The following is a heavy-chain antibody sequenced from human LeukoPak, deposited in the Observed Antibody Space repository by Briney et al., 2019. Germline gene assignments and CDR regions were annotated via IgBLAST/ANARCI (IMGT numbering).Heavy chain of an antibody. CDR1: GGSINTYY. CDR3: ARGPGSRYLDY. V-gene: IGHV4-59*01. CDR2: IYYSGST. J-gene: IGHJ4*02. Sequence: SETLSLTCTVSGGSINTYYGSWIRQPPGKGLEWIGYIYYSGSTKYNPSLERRISISVDTSENQFSLRLSSVTAADRAVYYCARGPGSRYLDYWGQGILVTVSS. D-gene: IGHD3-10*01.